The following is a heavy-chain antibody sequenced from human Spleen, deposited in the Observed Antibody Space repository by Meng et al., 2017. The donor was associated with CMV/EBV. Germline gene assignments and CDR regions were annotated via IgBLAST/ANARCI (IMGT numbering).Heavy chain of an antibody. CDR3: ATVLPFVEYFPQAFDF. V-gene: IGHV1-69*10. Sequence: SVKVSCKASGVTFSRRPVTWVRQAPGHGLEWVGGINPTLGITNNAQQFQGRVTFTADKSTNTAFMELRSLRSDDTAIYYCATVLPFVEYFPQAFDFWGQGTLVTVSS. J-gene: IGHJ4*02. D-gene: IGHD2/OR15-2a*01. CDR2: INPTLGIT. CDR1: GVTFSRRP.